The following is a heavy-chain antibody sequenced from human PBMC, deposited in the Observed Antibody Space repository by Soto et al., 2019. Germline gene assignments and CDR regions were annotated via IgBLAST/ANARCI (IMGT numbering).Heavy chain of an antibody. CDR2: IYYGGST. D-gene: IGHD2-15*01. CDR3: ARLNDGARSNCFDY. CDR1: GGPITSGGYY. J-gene: IGHJ4*02. V-gene: IGHV4-31*03. Sequence: QVQLQESGPGLVKPSQTLSLTCTVSGGPITSGGYYWSWIRQHPGKGLEWIGCIYYGGSTYYNPSPNSRVTISVDTSKNQFSLKLSSVTAADTAVYYCARLNDGARSNCFDYWGQGTLVAVSS.